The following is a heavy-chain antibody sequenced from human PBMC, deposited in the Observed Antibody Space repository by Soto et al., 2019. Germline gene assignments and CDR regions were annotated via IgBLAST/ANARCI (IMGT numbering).Heavy chain of an antibody. V-gene: IGHV1-18*01. CDR2: ISTYNGDT. D-gene: IGHD2-15*01. Sequence: GASVKVSCKASGYTFSTSGMSWLRQAPGQGLEWMGWISTYNGDTNDAPKFQDRVTMTSDTSTSTVYMELRSLRSDDTAVYYCARAGAAPYYYSGMDVWGQGTRVTVSS. CDR1: GYTFSTSG. J-gene: IGHJ6*02. CDR3: ARAGAAPYYYSGMDV.